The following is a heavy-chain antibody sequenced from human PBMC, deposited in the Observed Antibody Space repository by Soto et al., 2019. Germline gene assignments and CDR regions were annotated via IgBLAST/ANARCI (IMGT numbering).Heavy chain of an antibody. CDR1: GFTFSSYS. V-gene: IGHV3-21*01. CDR3: ARDNTLTTRLGGFDP. Sequence: GGSLRLSCAASGFTFSSYSMNWGRQAPGKGLEWVSSISSSSSYIYYADSVKGRFTISRDNAKNSLYLQMNSLRAEDTAVYYCARDNTLTTRLGGFDPWGPGTLVTVSS. J-gene: IGHJ5*02. D-gene: IGHD2-15*01. CDR2: ISSSSSYI.